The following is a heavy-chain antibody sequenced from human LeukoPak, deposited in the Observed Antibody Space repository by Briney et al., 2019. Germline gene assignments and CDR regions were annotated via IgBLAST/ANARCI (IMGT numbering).Heavy chain of an antibody. V-gene: IGHV3-30*04. CDR3: AKDLTTVVTPCFDY. Sequence: PGGSLRLSCTASGFTFGDYAMSWVRQAPGKGLEWVAVISYDGSNKYYADSVKGRFTISRDNSKNTLYLQMNSLRAEDTAVYYCAKDLTTVVTPCFDYWGQGTLVTVSS. CDR2: ISYDGSNK. J-gene: IGHJ4*02. CDR1: GFTFGDYA. D-gene: IGHD4-23*01.